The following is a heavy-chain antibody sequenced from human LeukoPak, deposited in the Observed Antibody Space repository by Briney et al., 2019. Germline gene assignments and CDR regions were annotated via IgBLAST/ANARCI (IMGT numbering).Heavy chain of an antibody. Sequence: GESLKISCKGSGYSFTSYWIGWVRQMPGKGLEWMGRIDPSDSYTNYSPSFQGHVTISADKSISTAYLQWSSLKASDTAMYYCTTGYYEHYFDYWGQGTLVTVSS. D-gene: IGHD3-9*01. CDR2: IDPSDSYT. CDR3: TTGYYEHYFDY. V-gene: IGHV5-10-1*01. J-gene: IGHJ4*02. CDR1: GYSFTSYW.